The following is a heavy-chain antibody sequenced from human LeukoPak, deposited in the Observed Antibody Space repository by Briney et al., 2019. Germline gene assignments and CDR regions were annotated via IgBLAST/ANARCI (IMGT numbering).Heavy chain of an antibody. D-gene: IGHD3-9*01. CDR2: ISGSGGST. V-gene: IGHV3-23*01. CDR1: GFTFSSYA. J-gene: IGHJ4*02. CDR3: AKSQDDILTGQNDY. Sequence: GGSLRLSCAASGFTFSSYAMSWVRQAPGKGLEWVSAISGSGGSTYYADSVKGRFTISRDNSKNTLYLQMNSLGAEDTAVYYCAKSQDDILTGQNDYWGQGTLVTVSS.